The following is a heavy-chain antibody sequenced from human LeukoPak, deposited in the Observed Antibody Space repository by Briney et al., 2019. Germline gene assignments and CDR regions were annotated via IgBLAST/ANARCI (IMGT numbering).Heavy chain of an antibody. J-gene: IGHJ4*02. CDR2: ISYDGSNK. CDR3: ARGYSYGYLDYFDY. D-gene: IGHD5-18*01. V-gene: IGHV3-30-3*01. CDR1: GFTFSSYA. Sequence: GGSLRLSCAASGFTFSSYAMLWVRQAPGKGLEWVAVISYDGSNKYYADSVKGRFTISRDNSKNTLYLQMNSLRAEDTAVYYCARGYSYGYLDYFDYWGQGTLVTVSS.